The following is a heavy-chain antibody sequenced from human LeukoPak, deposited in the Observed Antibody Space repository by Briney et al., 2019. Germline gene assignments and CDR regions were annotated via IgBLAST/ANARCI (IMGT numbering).Heavy chain of an antibody. V-gene: IGHV4-30-4*01. CDR3: ARAHYDILTGYYNVFDY. J-gene: IGHJ4*02. D-gene: IGHD3-9*01. CDR2: IYYSGST. CDR1: GGSISSGDYY. Sequence: SENLSLTCTVSGGSISSGDYYWSWISQPPGKGLEWIGYIYYSGSTYYNPSLKSRVTISVDTSKNQFSLKLSSVTAADTAVYYCARAHYDILTGYYNVFDYWGQGTLVTVSS.